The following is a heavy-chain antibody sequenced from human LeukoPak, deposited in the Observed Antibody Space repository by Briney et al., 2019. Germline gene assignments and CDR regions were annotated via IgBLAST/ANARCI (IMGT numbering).Heavy chain of an antibody. V-gene: IGHV3-15*01. D-gene: IGHD2-15*01. CDR2: IKSKTDGGTT. J-gene: IGHJ4*02. CDR3: TTATIVVVVAATGIDY. CDR1: GFTFSNAW. Sequence: GGSLRLSCAASGFTFSNAWMSWVRQAPGKGLEWVGRIKSKTDGGTTDYAAPVKGRFTISRDDSKNTLYLQMNSLKTEDTAVYYCTTATIVVVVAATGIDYWGQGTLVTVSS.